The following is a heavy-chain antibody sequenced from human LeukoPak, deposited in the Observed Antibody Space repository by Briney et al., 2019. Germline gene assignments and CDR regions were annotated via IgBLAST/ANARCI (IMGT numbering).Heavy chain of an antibody. V-gene: IGHV3-23*01. CDR3: AKDVRDYHSPIEH. Sequence: GGSPRLSCAVSGFTFSDHAMNWVRQAPGKGLEWVSGVGGGGTNTDYAESVRGRFTISRDNPKNTLYLQMDGLRVEDTAIYYCAKDVRDYHSPIEHWGQGGLVSVSS. CDR1: GFTFSDHA. CDR2: VGGGGTNT. J-gene: IGHJ4*02. D-gene: IGHD2-21*01.